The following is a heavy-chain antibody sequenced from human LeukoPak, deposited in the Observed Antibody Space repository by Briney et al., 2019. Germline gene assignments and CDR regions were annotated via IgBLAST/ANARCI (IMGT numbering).Heavy chain of an antibody. Sequence: GGSLRLSCEASGFTFGSFAMYWVRQAPGKGLDWIAGIFGSGGSPHYADSVKGRFTISRDNSKNTVYLQINSLRAEVTAVYYCGKTTAGYSSGQKPAWPVDYWGQGTLVTVSS. J-gene: IGHJ4*02. CDR2: IFGSGGSP. V-gene: IGHV3-23*01. D-gene: IGHD5-18*01. CDR1: GFTFGSFA. CDR3: GKTTAGYSSGQKPAWPVDY.